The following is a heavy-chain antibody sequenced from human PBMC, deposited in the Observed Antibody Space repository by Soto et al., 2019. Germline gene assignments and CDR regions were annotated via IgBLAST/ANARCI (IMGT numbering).Heavy chain of an antibody. D-gene: IGHD3-9*01. CDR1: GGSFSGYY. CDR2: INHSGST. Sequence: SETLSLTXAVYGGSFSGYYWSWIRQPPGKGLEWIGEINHSGSTNYNPSLKSRVTISVDTSKNQFSLKLSSVTAADTAVYYCARELRYFDWLPTYFDYWGQGTLVTVSS. CDR3: ARELRYFDWLPTYFDY. V-gene: IGHV4-34*01. J-gene: IGHJ4*02.